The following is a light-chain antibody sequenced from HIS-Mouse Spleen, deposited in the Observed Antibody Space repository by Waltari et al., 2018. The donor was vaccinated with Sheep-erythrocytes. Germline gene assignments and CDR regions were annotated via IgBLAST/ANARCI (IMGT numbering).Light chain of an antibody. CDR3: QSYDSSNHGV. V-gene: IGLV6-57*04. CDR1: SGSIASNY. CDR2: EDN. J-gene: IGLJ3*02. Sequence: NFMLTQPHSVSESPGKTVTISCTRSSGSIASNYVQWYQQRPGSAPTTVIYEDNQRPSGVPDRFSGSNDSSSNSASLTISGLKTEDEADYYCQSYDSSNHGVFGGGTKLTVL.